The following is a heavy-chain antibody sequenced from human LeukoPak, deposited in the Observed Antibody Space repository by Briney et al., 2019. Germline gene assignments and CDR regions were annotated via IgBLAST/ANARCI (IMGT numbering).Heavy chain of an antibody. CDR1: GYSFTSYW. Sequence: GESLKISCKASGYSFTSYWIGWLRQMPGKGLEWMGINDPSDSETRYTPSFQGQVTISVDKSLTTADLQWNSLKASDTAMYYCARQTAMGRSGDYWGQGTLVTVSS. V-gene: IGHV5-51*01. CDR3: ARQTAMGRSGDY. CDR2: NDPSDSET. J-gene: IGHJ4*02. D-gene: IGHD5-18*01.